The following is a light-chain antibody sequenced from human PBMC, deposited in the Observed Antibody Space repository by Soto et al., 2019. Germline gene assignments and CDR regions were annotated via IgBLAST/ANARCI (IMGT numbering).Light chain of an antibody. CDR3: QQYSSSRT. J-gene: IGKJ1*01. CDR1: QSVNNNY. Sequence: EIVLTPSPGTLSLSPVERATLSCRASQSVNNNYLAWYQRQPGQAPRLLIYGASSRATGIPDRFSGSGSETDFTLTITRLEPEDFAVYYCQQYSSSRTFGQGTKVDIK. CDR2: GAS. V-gene: IGKV3-20*01.